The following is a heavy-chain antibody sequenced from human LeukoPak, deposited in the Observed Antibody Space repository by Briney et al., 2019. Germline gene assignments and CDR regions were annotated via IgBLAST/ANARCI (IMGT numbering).Heavy chain of an antibody. CDR1: GYTFTSYG. CDR3: ARDLRDDFWSGSYFDY. D-gene: IGHD3-3*01. J-gene: IGHJ4*02. CDR2: ISAYNGNT. Sequence: ASVKVSCKASGYTFTSYGISWVRQAPGQGLEWMGWISAYNGNTNYAQKLQGRVTMTTDTSTSTAYMELRSLRSDDTAVYYCARDLRDDFWSGSYFDYWGQGTLVTVSS. V-gene: IGHV1-18*01.